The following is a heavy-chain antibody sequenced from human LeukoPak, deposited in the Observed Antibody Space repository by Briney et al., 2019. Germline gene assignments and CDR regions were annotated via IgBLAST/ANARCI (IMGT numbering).Heavy chain of an antibody. D-gene: IGHD5-12*01. V-gene: IGHV1-18*01. CDR1: GYTFTSYG. CDR3: TSTGYSGHDPLHY. CDR2: ISAYNGST. J-gene: IGHJ4*02. Sequence: GASVKVSCKASGYTFTSYGISWVRQAPAQGLEWMGWISAYNGSTKYAQTLQGRVTMTTDTSTSTAYMELRSLRSDDTAVYYCTSTGYSGHDPLHYWGRGTLVTVSS.